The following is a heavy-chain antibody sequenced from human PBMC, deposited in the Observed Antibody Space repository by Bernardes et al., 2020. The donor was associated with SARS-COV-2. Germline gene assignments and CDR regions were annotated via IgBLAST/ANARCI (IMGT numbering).Heavy chain of an antibody. Sequence: SETLSLTCSFSSDSVTSYYWSWIRQPPGQGLEWIGYISYSGSADYNRSLKSRVRISIDTSRNEVSLKLSSVTTADTAMYFCARLEHRGSGMARLDYWGQGILVTVSS. J-gene: IGHJ4*02. V-gene: IGHV4-59*02. D-gene: IGHD3-16*01. CDR1: SDSVTSYY. CDR2: ISYSGSA. CDR3: ARLEHRGSGMARLDY.